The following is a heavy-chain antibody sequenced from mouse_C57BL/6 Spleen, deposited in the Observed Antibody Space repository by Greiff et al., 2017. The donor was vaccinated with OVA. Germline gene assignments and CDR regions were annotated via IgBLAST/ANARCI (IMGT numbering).Heavy chain of an antibody. V-gene: IGHV2-9-1*01. CDR2: IWTGGGT. Sequence: VQLVESGPGLVAPSQSLSITCTVSGFSLTSYAISWVRQPPGKGLEWLGVIWTGGGTNYNSALKSRLSLSKDNSKSQVFLKMNSLQTDDTARYDCARRYYSDYEGVYAMDYWGQGTSVTVSS. CDR3: ARRYYSDYEGVYAMDY. J-gene: IGHJ4*01. D-gene: IGHD2-4*01. CDR1: GFSLTSYA.